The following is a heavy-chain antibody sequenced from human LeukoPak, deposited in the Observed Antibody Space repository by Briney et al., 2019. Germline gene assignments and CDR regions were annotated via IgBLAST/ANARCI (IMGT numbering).Heavy chain of an antibody. CDR3: ASTRFLEWLGYYYMDV. J-gene: IGHJ6*03. V-gene: IGHV1-69*05. D-gene: IGHD3-3*01. CDR1: GGTFSSYA. Sequence: GASVKVSCKASGGTFSSYAISWVRQAPGQGLEWMGGIIPIFGTANYAQKFQGRVTITTDESTSTAYMELRSLRSEDTAVYYCASTRFLEWLGYYYMDVWGKGTTVTVSS. CDR2: IIPIFGTA.